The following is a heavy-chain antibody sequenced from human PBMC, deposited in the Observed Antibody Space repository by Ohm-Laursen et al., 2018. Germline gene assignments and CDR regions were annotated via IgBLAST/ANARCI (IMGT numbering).Heavy chain of an antibody. D-gene: IGHD6-19*01. Sequence: GTLSLTCTVSGGSISSYYWSWIRQPPGKGLEWIGYIYYSGSTSYNPSLKSRVTISVDTSKNQFSLKLSSVTAADTAVYYCARVIAVAGSVHFDYWGQGTLVTVSS. J-gene: IGHJ4*02. CDR2: IYYSGST. CDR1: GGSISSYY. V-gene: IGHV4-59*01. CDR3: ARVIAVAGSVHFDY.